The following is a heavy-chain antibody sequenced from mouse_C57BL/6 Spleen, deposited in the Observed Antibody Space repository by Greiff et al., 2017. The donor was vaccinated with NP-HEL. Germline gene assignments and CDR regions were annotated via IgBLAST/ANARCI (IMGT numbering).Heavy chain of an antibody. J-gene: IGHJ2*01. V-gene: IGHV1-82*01. D-gene: IGHD1-1*01. Sequence: QVQLKESGPELVKPGASVKISCKASGYAFSSSWMNWVKQRPGKGLEWIGRIYPGDGDTNYNGKFKGKATLTADKSSSTAYMQLSSLTSEDSAVYFCARWLITTVVAPYFDYWGQGTTLTVSS. CDR1: GYAFSSSW. CDR2: IYPGDGDT. CDR3: ARWLITTVVAPYFDY.